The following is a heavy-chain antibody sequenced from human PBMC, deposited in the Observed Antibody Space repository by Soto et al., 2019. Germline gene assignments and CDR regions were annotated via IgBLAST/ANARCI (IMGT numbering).Heavy chain of an antibody. J-gene: IGHJ4*02. V-gene: IGHV3-30-3*01. D-gene: IGHD3-10*01. Sequence: QVQLVESGGGVVQPGRSLRLSCAASGFTFSSYAMHWVRQAPGKGLEWVAVISYDGSNKYYADSVKGRFTISRDNSKNTLYLQMNSLRAEDTAVYYCAGVWSRYYYGSGSTFDYWGQGTLVTVSS. CDR2: ISYDGSNK. CDR3: AGVWSRYYYGSGSTFDY. CDR1: GFTFSSYA.